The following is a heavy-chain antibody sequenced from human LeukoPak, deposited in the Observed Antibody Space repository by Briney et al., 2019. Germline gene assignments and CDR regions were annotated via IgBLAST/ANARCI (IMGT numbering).Heavy chain of an antibody. CDR2: TYYRSKWYY. Sequence: SQTLSLTCAISGDSVSSNSVAWNWVRQSPSRGLEWLGRTYYRSKWYYDYAVSVKSRMTINPDTSKHQFSLQLNSVTPEDTAVYYCARGATAHFDYWGQGTLVTVSS. CDR3: ARGATAHFDY. CDR1: GDSVSSNSVA. D-gene: IGHD5-12*01. V-gene: IGHV6-1*01. J-gene: IGHJ4*02.